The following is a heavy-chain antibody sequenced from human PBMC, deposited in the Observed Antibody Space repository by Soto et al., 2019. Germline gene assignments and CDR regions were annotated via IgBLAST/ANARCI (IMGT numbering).Heavy chain of an antibody. D-gene: IGHD3-10*01. V-gene: IGHV3-48*01. Sequence: PGGSLRLSCAASGFTFSSYSMNWVRQAPGKGLEWVSYISSSSSTIYYADSVKGRFTISRDKAKNSLYLQMNSLRGEDTAVYYCARARSTGIGFALEYWGQGTLVTVSS. CDR1: GFTFSSYS. CDR3: ARARSTGIGFALEY. J-gene: IGHJ1*01. CDR2: ISSSSSTI.